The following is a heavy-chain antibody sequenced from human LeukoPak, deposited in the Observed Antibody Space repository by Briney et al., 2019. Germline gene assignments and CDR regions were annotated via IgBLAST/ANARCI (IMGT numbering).Heavy chain of an antibody. Sequence: ASVKVSCKASGGTFSSYAISWVRQAPGQGLEWMGGIIPIFGTANYAQKFQGRVTTTADESTSTAYMELSSLRSEDTAVYYCARNQGMITFGGAFDYWGQGTLVTVSS. CDR3: ARNQGMITFGGAFDY. D-gene: IGHD3-16*01. CDR1: GGTFSSYA. J-gene: IGHJ4*02. CDR2: IIPIFGTA. V-gene: IGHV1-69*13.